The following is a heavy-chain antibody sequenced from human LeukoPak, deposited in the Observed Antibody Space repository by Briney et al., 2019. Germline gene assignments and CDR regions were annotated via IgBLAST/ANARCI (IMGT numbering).Heavy chain of an antibody. CDR2: IYSGGST. CDR1: GFTVSSNY. CDR3: ARGPRDCGGDCYSLNPFDY. V-gene: IGHV3-53*05. J-gene: IGHJ4*02. Sequence: GGSLRLSCAASGFTVSSNYMSWVRQAPGKGLEWVSVIYSGGSTYYADSVKGRFTISRDNSKNTLYLQMNSLRAEDTAVYYCARGPRDCGGDCYSLNPFDYWGQGTLVTVSS. D-gene: IGHD2-21*02.